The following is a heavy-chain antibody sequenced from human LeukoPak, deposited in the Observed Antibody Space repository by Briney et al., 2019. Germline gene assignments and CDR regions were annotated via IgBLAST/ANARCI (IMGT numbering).Heavy chain of an antibody. Sequence: PGRSLRLSCAASGFTFSSYGMHWVRQAPGKGLEWVAVISYDGSNKYYADSVKGRFTISRDNSKNTLYLQMNSLRAEDTAVYYCAIMAAWDDAFDIWGQGTMVTVSS. CDR1: GFTFSSYG. D-gene: IGHD2-8*01. CDR2: ISYDGSNK. J-gene: IGHJ3*02. V-gene: IGHV3-30*03. CDR3: AIMAAWDDAFDI.